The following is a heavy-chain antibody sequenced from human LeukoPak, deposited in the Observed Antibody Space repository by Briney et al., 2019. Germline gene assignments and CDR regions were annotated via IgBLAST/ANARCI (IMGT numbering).Heavy chain of an antibody. CDR1: GYSISSGYY. J-gene: IGHJ4*02. Sequence: SETLSLTCAVSGYSISSGYYWGWIRPPPGKGLEWIGSIYHSGSTYYNPSLKSRVTISVDTSKNQFSLKLSSVTAADTAVYYCAKDAGIAVAGTYTFDYWGQGTLVTVSS. V-gene: IGHV4-38-2*02. CDR3: AKDAGIAVAGTYTFDY. CDR2: IYHSGST. D-gene: IGHD6-19*01.